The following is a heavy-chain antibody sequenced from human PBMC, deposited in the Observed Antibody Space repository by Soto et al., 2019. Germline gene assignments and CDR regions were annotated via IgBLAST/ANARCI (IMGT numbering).Heavy chain of an antibody. CDR3: ARDLVDSSHDGDYYGMDV. CDR1: GFTFSSYA. V-gene: IGHV3-30-3*01. CDR2: ISYDGSNK. J-gene: IGHJ6*02. Sequence: QVQLVESGGGVVQPGRSLRLSCAASGFTFSSYAMHWVRQAPGKGLEWVAVISYDGSNKYYADSVKGRFTISRDNSKNTLYLQMNSLRAEDTAVYYCARDLVDSSHDGDYYGMDVWGQGTTVTVSS. D-gene: IGHD6-13*01.